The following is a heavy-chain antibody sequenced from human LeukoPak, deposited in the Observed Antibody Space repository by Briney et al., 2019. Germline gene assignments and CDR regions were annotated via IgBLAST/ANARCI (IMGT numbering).Heavy chain of an antibody. CDR3: ARGIAAAGRAFDI. V-gene: IGHV4-34*01. Sequence: KPSETLSLTCAVYGGSFSGYYWSWIRQPPGKGLEWIGEINHSGSTNYNPSLKSRVTISVDTSKNQFSLKLSSVTAADTAVYYCARGIAAAGRAFDIWGQGTMVTVSS. CDR1: GGSFSGYY. D-gene: IGHD6-13*01. J-gene: IGHJ3*02. CDR2: INHSGST.